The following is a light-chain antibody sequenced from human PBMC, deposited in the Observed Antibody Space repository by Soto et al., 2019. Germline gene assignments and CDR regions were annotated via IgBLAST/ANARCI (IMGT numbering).Light chain of an antibody. V-gene: IGKV3-11*01. CDR2: DAS. CDR1: QSVSSY. J-gene: IGKJ1*01. Sequence: DIVLTQSPATLSLSPGERVTLSCRASQSVSSYLAWYQQKLGQPPRLLIYDASNRATGIPARFSGSGSGTDFTLTVSSLEPEDFAVYYCQQRSSWPLTFGQGTKVDNK. CDR3: QQRSSWPLT.